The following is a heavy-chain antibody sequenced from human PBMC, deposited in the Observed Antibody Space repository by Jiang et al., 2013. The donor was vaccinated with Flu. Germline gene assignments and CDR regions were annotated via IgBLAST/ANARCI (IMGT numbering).Heavy chain of an antibody. CDR2: IYYSGST. J-gene: IGHJ3*02. CDR3: ACELPPYYYDSSWAFDI. Sequence: PGLVKPSETLSLTCTVSGGSISSYYWSWIRQPPGKGLEWIGYIYYSGSTNYNPSLKSRVTISVDTSKNQFSLKLSSVTAADTAVYYCACELPPYYYDSSWAFDIWGQGTMVTVSS. CDR1: GGSISSYY. D-gene: IGHD3-22*01. V-gene: IGHV4-59*01.